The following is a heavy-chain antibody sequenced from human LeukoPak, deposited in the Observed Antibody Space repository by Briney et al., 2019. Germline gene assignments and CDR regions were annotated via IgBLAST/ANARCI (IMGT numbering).Heavy chain of an antibody. D-gene: IGHD6-19*01. CDR3: AREGPAVAGLLWTSLLRSDGMDV. V-gene: IGHV1-18*01. CDR2: ISAYTGNT. Sequence: GASVKVSCKASGYTFTSYDISWVRQAPGQGLEWLGWISAYTGNTNYAQKFQGRVTMTTDTSTSTAYMELRSLRSDDTAVYYCAREGPAVAGLLWTSLLRSDGMDVWGQGTTVTVSS. J-gene: IGHJ6*02. CDR1: GYTFTSYD.